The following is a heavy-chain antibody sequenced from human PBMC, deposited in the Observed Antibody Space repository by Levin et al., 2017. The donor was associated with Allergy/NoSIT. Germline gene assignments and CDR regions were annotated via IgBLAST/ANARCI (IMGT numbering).Heavy chain of an antibody. CDR3: ARRQWTDLYYYGMDV. V-gene: IGHV3-7*01. CDR1: GFTFSSYW. D-gene: IGHD6-19*01. CDR2: IKQDGSEK. J-gene: IGHJ6*02. Sequence: PGESLKISCAASGFTFSSYWMSWVRQAPGKGLEWVANIKQDGSEKYYVDSVKGRFTISRDNAKNSLYLQMNSLRAEDTAVYYCARRQWTDLYYYGMDVWGQGTTVTVSS.